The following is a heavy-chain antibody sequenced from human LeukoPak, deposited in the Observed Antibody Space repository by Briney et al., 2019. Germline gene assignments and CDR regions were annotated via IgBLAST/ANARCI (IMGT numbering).Heavy chain of an antibody. CDR1: GFAFSSYG. D-gene: IGHD3-22*01. Sequence: GGSLRLSCAASGFAFSSYGMTWVRQAPGKGLEWVSSISTTSGYTYYAESLKGRFTISRDNAKNSLYLQVNNLRAEDTAMYCCARDYVPWTLVVVMDIWGHGTMVTVSS. CDR2: ISTTSGYT. CDR3: ARDYVPWTLVVVMDI. V-gene: IGHV3-21*01. J-gene: IGHJ3*02.